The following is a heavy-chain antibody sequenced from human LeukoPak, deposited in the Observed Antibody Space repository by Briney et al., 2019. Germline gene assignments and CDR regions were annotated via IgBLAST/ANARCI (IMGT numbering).Heavy chain of an antibody. CDR3: TRGRWSATTASYYLDF. Sequence: ASVKVSCKASEYTFTEYAVNWVRQAPGQRLEWMGWINAGNGNTKYAQKFQGRLTITRDTSASTAYMELSSLTFEDTAVYYCTRGRWSATTASYYLDFWGQGNLVTVSS. CDR2: INAGNGNT. V-gene: IGHV1-3*01. J-gene: IGHJ4*02. D-gene: IGHD2-15*01. CDR1: EYTFTEYA.